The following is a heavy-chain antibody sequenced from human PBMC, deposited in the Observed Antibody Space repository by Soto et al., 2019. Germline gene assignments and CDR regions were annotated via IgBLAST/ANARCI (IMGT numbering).Heavy chain of an antibody. J-gene: IGHJ5*02. V-gene: IGHV1-18*01. CDR1: GYTFTSYG. CDR3: ARDRYCSSTSCNGNWFDP. D-gene: IGHD2-2*01. Sequence: GASVKVSCKASGYTFTSYGISWVRQAPGQGLEWMGWISAYNGNTNYAQKLQGRVTMTTDTSTSTTYMELRSLRSDDTAVYYCARDRYCSSTSCNGNWFDPWGQGTLVTVS. CDR2: ISAYNGNT.